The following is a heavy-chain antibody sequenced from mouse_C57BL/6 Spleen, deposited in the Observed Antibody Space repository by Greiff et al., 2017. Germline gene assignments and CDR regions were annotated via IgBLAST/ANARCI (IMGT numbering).Heavy chain of an antibody. CDR2: ISDGGSYT. CDR3: ARDDYYTFAY. CDR1: GFTFSSYA. Sequence: EVMLVESGGGLVKPGGSLKLSCAASGFTFSSYAMSWVRQTPEKRLEWVATISDGGSYTYYPDNVKGRFTISRDNAKNNLYLQMGNLKAEDTAMYYCARDDYYTFAYWGQGTLVTVSA. D-gene: IGHD2-12*01. J-gene: IGHJ3*01. V-gene: IGHV5-4*01.